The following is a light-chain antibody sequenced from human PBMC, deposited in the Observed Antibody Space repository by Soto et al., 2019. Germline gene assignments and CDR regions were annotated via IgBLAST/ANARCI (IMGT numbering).Light chain of an antibody. J-gene: IGLJ2*01. CDR2: EIS. CDR1: SSDVGASDF. CDR3: SSYTTSHTLV. V-gene: IGLV2-14*01. Sequence: QSPLTQPASVSDSPGQSITISCTGTSSDVGASDFVSWYQQHPGKAPELIIYEISNRPSGVSSRFSGSKSGNTASLTISGLQAEDESDYYGSSYTTSHTLVFGGGTKLTVL.